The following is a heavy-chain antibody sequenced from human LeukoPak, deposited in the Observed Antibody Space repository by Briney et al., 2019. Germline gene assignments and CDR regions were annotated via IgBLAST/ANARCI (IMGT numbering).Heavy chain of an antibody. D-gene: IGHD3-3*01. J-gene: IGHJ4*02. CDR1: RFTFSNHG. CDR2: IWYDGSNK. V-gene: IGHV3-33*01. Sequence: GALRLSCAAPRFTFSNHGMHWVRQAPGKGLEWVAVIWYDGSNKYYADSVKGRFTISRDNSKNMLYLQMNSLRAEDTGVYFCARDRSVDYFDYWGQGTLVTVSS. CDR3: ARDRSVDYFDY.